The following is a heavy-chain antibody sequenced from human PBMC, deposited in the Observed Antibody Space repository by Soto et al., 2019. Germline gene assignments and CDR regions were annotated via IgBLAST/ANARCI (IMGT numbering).Heavy chain of an antibody. CDR1: GFTFSSYG. D-gene: IGHD2-2*01. J-gene: IGHJ4*02. CDR2: ISYDGSNK. CDR3: AKDFMARLYTSCFDY. V-gene: IGHV3-30*18. Sequence: GGSLRLSCAASGFTFSSYGMHWVRQAPGKGLEWVAVISYDGSNKYYADSVKGRFTISRDNSKNTLYLQMNSLRAEDTAVYYCAKDFMARLYTSCFDYWGQGTLVTVSS.